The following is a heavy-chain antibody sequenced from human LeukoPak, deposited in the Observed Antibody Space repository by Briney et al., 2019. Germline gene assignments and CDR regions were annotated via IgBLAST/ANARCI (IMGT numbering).Heavy chain of an antibody. V-gene: IGHV1-69*06. CDR2: IIPLFGTA. J-gene: IGHJ2*01. CDR3: ARGLRSSGQNRYFDL. D-gene: IGHD6-19*01. Sequence: GSSVKVSCKASGGTFSSYAISSGRDTPGQGLEWMGGIIPLFGTANYAQKFQGRLTITADKSTSTAYMELSSLRSEDTAVYYCARGLRSSGQNRYFDLWGRGTLVTVSS. CDR1: GGTFSSYA.